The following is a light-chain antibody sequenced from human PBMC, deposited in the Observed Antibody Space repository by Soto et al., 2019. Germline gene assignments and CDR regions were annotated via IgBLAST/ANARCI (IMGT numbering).Light chain of an antibody. CDR2: EVT. CDR3: CSYAGNSEV. Sequence: QSALPKPASVSGPPGQSITLPCTGTSGDFGGYNLVSWYHQHPGKAPKPMISEVTERPSGVSNRFSGSKSGNTASLTISGLQPDDEADYYCCSYAGNSEVFGTGTKVTVL. J-gene: IGLJ1*01. CDR1: SGDFGGYNL. V-gene: IGLV2-23*02.